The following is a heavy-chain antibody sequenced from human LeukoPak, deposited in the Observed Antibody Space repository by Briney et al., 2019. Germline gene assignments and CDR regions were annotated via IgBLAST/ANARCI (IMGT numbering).Heavy chain of an antibody. CDR3: ARTTGSGYYYSFLFDY. Sequence: PSETLSLTCTVSGGSISSYYWSWIRQPPGKGLEWIGYIYYSGSTNYNPSLKSRVTISVDTSKNQFSLKLSSVTAADTAVYYCARTTGSGYYYSFLFDYWGQGTPVTVSS. D-gene: IGHD3-22*01. CDR1: GGSISSYY. J-gene: IGHJ4*02. CDR2: IYYSGST. V-gene: IGHV4-59*01.